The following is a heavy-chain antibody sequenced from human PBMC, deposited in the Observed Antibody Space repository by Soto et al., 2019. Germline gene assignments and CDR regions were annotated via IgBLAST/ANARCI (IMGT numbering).Heavy chain of an antibody. CDR3: AREQWDTAFGGVCHYHFDH. CDR1: GGTFNSFS. J-gene: IGHJ4*02. D-gene: IGHD2-21*02. Sequence: QDQLVQSVAEVKKPGSSMKVSCKTSGGTFNSFSINWVRQAPGQGLEWMERIIPMLNVRDYGQKFQDRLTITADKSTSTAYMELTSLTSEDTALYYCAREQWDTAFGGVCHYHFDHWGQGTLVTVSS. V-gene: IGHV1-69*04. CDR2: IIPMLNVR.